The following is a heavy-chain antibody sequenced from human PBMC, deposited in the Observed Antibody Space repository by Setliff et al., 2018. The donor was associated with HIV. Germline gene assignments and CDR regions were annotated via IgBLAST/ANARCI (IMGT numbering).Heavy chain of an antibody. D-gene: IGHD3-3*01. CDR1: CGSIVSSSYY. CDR2: MYYRGTT. CDR3: ARDSSGVADYDFWSGRNWFDT. J-gene: IGHJ5*02. V-gene: IGHV4-39*02. Sequence: SETLSLTCTVSCGSIVSSSYYWGWIRQPPGKGLEWIGTMYYRGTTYNNPSLKRRVTFSADTSKNQFSLNLNSVTATDTAVYYCARDSSGVADYDFWSGRNWFDTWGQGILVTVSS.